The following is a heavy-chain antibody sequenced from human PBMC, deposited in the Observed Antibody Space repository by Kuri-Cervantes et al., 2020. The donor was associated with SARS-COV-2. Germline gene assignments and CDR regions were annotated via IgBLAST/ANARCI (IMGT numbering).Heavy chain of an antibody. V-gene: IGHV3-13*04. D-gene: IGHD3-16*01. CDR3: ARDLAY. CDR2: IGTAGDT. Sequence: GEPLKISCAASGFTFSSYDMHWVRQATGKGLEWVSAIGTAGDTYYPGSVKGRFTISRENAKSSLYLQMNSLRAGDTAVYYCARDLAYWGQGTLVTVSS. J-gene: IGHJ4*02. CDR1: GFTFSSYD.